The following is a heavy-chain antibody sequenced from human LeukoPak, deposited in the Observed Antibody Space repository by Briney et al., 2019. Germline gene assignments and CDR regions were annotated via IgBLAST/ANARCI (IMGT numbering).Heavy chain of an antibody. V-gene: IGHV3-30*18. D-gene: IGHD3-22*01. CDR1: GFTFSSYG. CDR2: ISYEGSNK. CDR3: AKDSNSYYYDSSGYLDY. Sequence: PGRSLRLSCAASGFTFSSYGMHRVRQAPGKGLEWVAVISYEGSNKYYADSVKGRFTISRDDSKYTLYLQMNSLRAEDTAVYYCAKDSNSYYYDSSGYLDYWGQGTLVTVSS. J-gene: IGHJ4*02.